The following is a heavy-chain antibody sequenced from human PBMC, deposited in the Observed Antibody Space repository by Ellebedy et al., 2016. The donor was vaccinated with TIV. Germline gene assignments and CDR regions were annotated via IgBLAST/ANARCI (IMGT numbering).Heavy chain of an antibody. CDR1: GFTFSTYW. CDR3: SSHVDTSMTH. Sequence: GESLKISXAASGFTFSTYWMSWVRQAPGKGLEWVANIKQDGSEKHYVDSVKGRFTISRDNAKSSLYLQMNSLRLEGTALYYCSSHVDTSMTHWGQGTLVTVSS. CDR2: IKQDGSEK. D-gene: IGHD5-18*01. V-gene: IGHV3-7*01. J-gene: IGHJ4*02.